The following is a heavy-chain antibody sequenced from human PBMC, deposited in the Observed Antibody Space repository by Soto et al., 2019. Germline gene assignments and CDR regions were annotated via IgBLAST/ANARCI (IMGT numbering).Heavy chain of an antibody. D-gene: IGHD2-2*01. CDR1: GFTFSSYA. CDR2: ISGSGGST. Sequence: GGSLRLSCASSGFTFSSYAMSLVRQAPGKGLEWVSAISGSGGSTYYADSVKGRFTISRDNSKNTLYLQMNSLRAEDTAVYYCAKDRRYCSSTSCYVHFDYWGQGTLVTVSS. CDR3: AKDRRYCSSTSCYVHFDY. J-gene: IGHJ4*02. V-gene: IGHV3-23*01.